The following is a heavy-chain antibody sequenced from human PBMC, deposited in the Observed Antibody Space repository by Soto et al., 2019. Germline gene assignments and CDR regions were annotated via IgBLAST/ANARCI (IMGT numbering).Heavy chain of an antibody. CDR3: ARGGYSSSFLVY. V-gene: IGHV1-46*02. CDR1: GETVYIYY. D-gene: IGHD6-6*01. Sequence: GAPVEVSWEACGETVYIYYIAWVRKAPGQGLEWMGIISPSGGSTSYAQKFQGRVTMTRDTSTSTVYMELSSLRSEDTAVYYCARGGYSSSFLVYWGQGTLVTVSS. J-gene: IGHJ4*02. CDR2: ISPSGGST.